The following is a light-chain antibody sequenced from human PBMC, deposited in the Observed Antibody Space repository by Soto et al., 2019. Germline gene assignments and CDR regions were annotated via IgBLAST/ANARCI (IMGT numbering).Light chain of an antibody. CDR1: SSDVGSYNL. CDR2: EGS. J-gene: IGLJ3*02. Sequence: QSVLTQPASVSGSPGQSITISCTGTSSDVGSYNLVSWYQQHPGKAPKLMIYEGSKRPSGVSNRFSGSTSGNTASLTISGLQAEDEADYYCCSDAGSRVFGGGTKLTVL. CDR3: CSDAGSRV. V-gene: IGLV2-23*01.